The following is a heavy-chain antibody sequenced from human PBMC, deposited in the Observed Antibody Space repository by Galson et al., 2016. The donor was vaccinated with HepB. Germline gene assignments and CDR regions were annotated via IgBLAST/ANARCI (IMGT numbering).Heavy chain of an antibody. J-gene: IGHJ5*02. CDR3: AREGDDYSNYWFDP. V-gene: IGHV4-59*01. CDR2: IFYSGRT. D-gene: IGHD4-11*01. Sequence: ETLSLTCTVSGDSISGYYWSWIRQSPEKGLEWIGFIFYSGRTHYNPSLKGRVTISVDTSKSQFSLKLRSVTAADTAVYYCAREGDDYSNYWFDPWGQGTLVTVSS. CDR1: GDSISGYY.